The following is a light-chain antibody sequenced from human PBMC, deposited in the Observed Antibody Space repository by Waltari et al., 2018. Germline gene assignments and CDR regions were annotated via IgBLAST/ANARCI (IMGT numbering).Light chain of an antibody. CDR1: ISAVGGYSY. CDR2: DVS. Sequence: QSALPQPASVSGSPGQSIPIPCTGTISAVGGYSYLSWYQQHPGKAPKLMIYDVSNRPSGVSNRFSGSKSGNTASLTISGLQAEDEADYYCSSYTSSSTLVFGTGTKVTVL. V-gene: IGLV2-14*03. CDR3: SSYTSSSTLV. J-gene: IGLJ1*01.